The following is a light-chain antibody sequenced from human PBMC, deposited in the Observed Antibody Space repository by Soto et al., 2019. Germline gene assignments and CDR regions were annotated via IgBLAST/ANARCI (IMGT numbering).Light chain of an antibody. CDR3: SSYAGGDDLV. CDR2: DVT. V-gene: IGLV2-8*01. Sequence: QSALTQPPSASGSPGQSVTISCTGTNSDIGGYNHVSWHQHHPGKAPKLLIYDVTKRPSGVPGRFSGSKSGNTASLTVSGLQGDDEADYYCSSYAGGDDLVFGGGTKVTVL. CDR1: NSDIGGYNH. J-gene: IGLJ2*01.